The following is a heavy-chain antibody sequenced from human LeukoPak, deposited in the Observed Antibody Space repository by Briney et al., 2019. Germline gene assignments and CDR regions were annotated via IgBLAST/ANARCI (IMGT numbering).Heavy chain of an antibody. J-gene: IGHJ3*02. CDR1: GGSMSSYH. CDR2: IYYSGST. CDR3: ARSNHYDYVWGSYRIDAFDI. Sequence: SETLSLTCTVSGGSMSSYHWSWIRQPPGKGLEWIAYIYYSGSTKYNPSLKSRVAISVDTSKNQFSLKLSSVTAADTAVYYCARSNHYDYVWGSYRIDAFDIWGQGTMVTVSS. V-gene: IGHV4-59*01. D-gene: IGHD3-16*02.